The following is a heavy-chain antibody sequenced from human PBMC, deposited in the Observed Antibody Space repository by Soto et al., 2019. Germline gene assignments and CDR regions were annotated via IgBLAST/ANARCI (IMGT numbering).Heavy chain of an antibody. D-gene: IGHD5-18*01. J-gene: IGHJ6*02. CDR1: GFTFSSYG. V-gene: IGHV3-33*01. CDR3: ARELYVIQNHYGMDV. Sequence: QPGGSLRLSCAASGFTFSSYGMHWVRQAPGKGLEWVAVIWYDGSNKYYADSVKGRFTISRDNSKNTLYLQMNSLRAEDTAVYYCARELYVIQNHYGMDVWGQGTTVTVSS. CDR2: IWYDGSNK.